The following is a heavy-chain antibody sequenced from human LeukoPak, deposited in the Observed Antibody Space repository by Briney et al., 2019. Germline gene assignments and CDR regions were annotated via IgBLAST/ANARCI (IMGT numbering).Heavy chain of an antibody. V-gene: IGHV3-30*02. Sequence: PGGSLRLSCAASGFTFSNYGMHWVRQAPGKGLEWVAFIRFDGSDRYYADSMKGRFTTSRDNSKNTLYLQMNSLRAEDTAVYYCAKDSTAVAAPGGHWGQGILVTVSS. CDR3: AKDSTAVAAPGGH. CDR2: IRFDGSDR. D-gene: IGHD6-19*01. CDR1: GFTFSNYG. J-gene: IGHJ4*02.